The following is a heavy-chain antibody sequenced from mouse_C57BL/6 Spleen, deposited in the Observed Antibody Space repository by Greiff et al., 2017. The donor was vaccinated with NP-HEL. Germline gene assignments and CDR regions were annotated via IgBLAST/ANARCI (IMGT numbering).Heavy chain of an antibody. Sequence: EVKLVESGGDLVKPGGSLKLSCAASGFTFSSYGMSWVRQTPDKRLEWVATISSGGSYTYSPDSVKGRFTISRDNAKNTLYLQMSSLKSEDTAMYYCAREGKTVVADFDYWGQGTTLTVSS. V-gene: IGHV5-6*01. CDR2: ISSGGSYT. CDR1: GFTFSSYG. D-gene: IGHD1-1*01. CDR3: AREGKTVVADFDY. J-gene: IGHJ2*01.